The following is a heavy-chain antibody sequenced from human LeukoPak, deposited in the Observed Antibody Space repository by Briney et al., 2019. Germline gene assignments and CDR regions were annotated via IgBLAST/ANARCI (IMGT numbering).Heavy chain of an antibody. V-gene: IGHV3-48*02. CDR3: ARVDPAMGDFDY. CDR1: GFTFSSYS. D-gene: IGHD5-18*01. Sequence: GGSLRLACAASGFTFSSYSMNWVRQAPGKGLEWVSYISTSTSTVYYADSVKGRFTISRDNAKKSLYLQMNSLRDEDTAVYYCARVDPAMGDFDYWGQGTLVTVSS. CDR2: ISTSTSTV. J-gene: IGHJ4*02.